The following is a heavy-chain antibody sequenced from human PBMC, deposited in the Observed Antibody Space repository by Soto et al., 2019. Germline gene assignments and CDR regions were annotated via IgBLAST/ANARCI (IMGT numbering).Heavy chain of an antibody. CDR1: GFTFSYYA. D-gene: IGHD3-16*02. CDR3: AKGLGELSPESYDY. Sequence: QVQLVESGGGVVQPGRSLRLSCAASGFTFSYYAMHWVRQAPGKGLEWVAVISYDGSDKYYADSVKGRFTISRDNSRNTLNLQMNSLRADDTAVYYFAKGLGELSPESYDYWGQGTLITVSS. CDR2: ISYDGSDK. J-gene: IGHJ4*02. V-gene: IGHV3-30*18.